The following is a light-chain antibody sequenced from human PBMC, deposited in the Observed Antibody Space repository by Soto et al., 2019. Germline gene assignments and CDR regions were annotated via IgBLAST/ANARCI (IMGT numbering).Light chain of an antibody. J-gene: IGKJ1*01. Sequence: EIVLTQSPGTLSLSPGERATLSCGASQSVTSNYLAWYQQKPGQAPRLLIYAASSRATGIPDRFSGSGSGTDFTLTISSLEPEDFAVYYCQQRSNWPPWTFGQGTKVDI. V-gene: IGKV3D-20*02. CDR3: QQRSNWPPWT. CDR2: AAS. CDR1: QSVTSNY.